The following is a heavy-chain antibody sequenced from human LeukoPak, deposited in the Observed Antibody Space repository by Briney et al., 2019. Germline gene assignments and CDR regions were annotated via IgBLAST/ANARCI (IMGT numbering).Heavy chain of an antibody. CDR1: GGSIRSYF. J-gene: IGHJ4*02. CDR3: ARRPDGTSHFDY. D-gene: IGHD6-6*01. Sequence: SETLSLTCTVSGGSIRSYFWSWIRQPPGKGLEWIGYVYYSGSTNYNPSLKSRATISVDTSKKQFSLKLSSVTAADTAVYYCARRPDGTSHFDYWGQGTLVTVPS. V-gene: IGHV4-59*08. CDR2: VYYSGST.